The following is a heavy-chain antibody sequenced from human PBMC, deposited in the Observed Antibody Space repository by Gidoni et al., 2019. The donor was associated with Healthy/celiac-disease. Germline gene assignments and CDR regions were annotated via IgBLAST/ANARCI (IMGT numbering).Heavy chain of an antibody. V-gene: IGHV3-15*01. D-gene: IGHD5-12*01. CDR2: IKSKTEGGTT. CDR3: TTDGNKEMATNFDY. CDR1: GFTFSTAW. J-gene: IGHJ4*02. Sequence: EVQLVESGGGLVKPGGSLRLSCAASGFTFSTAWMSWVRQAPGKGLEWVGRIKSKTEGGTTDYAAPVKGRFTISRDDSKNTLYLQMNSLKTEDTAVYYCTTDGNKEMATNFDYWGQGTLVTVSS.